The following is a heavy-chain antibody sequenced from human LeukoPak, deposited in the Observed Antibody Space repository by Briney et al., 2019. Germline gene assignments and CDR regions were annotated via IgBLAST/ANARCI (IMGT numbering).Heavy chain of an antibody. CDR3: AKLYYYDSSGYSGVDY. Sequence: PGGSLRLSCAAPGFTFSSYGMHWVRQAPGKGLEWVAVISYDGSNKYYADSVKGRFTISRDNSKNTLYLQMNSLRAEDTAVYYCAKLYYYDSSGYSGVDYWGQGTLVTVSS. J-gene: IGHJ4*02. D-gene: IGHD3-22*01. V-gene: IGHV3-30*18. CDR2: ISYDGSNK. CDR1: GFTFSSYG.